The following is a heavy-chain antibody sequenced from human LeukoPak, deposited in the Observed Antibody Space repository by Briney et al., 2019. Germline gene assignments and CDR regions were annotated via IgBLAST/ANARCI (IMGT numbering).Heavy chain of an antibody. Sequence: GGSLRLSCAASGFTVSSDYMSSVRQAPGKGLEWVSVIYSGGTTYYADSVKGRFTISRDTSKSTLYLQMNSLRAEDTAVYYCARGTPTVSAGYYWGQGTLVTVSS. CDR2: IYSGGTT. CDR1: GFTVSSDY. J-gene: IGHJ4*02. D-gene: IGHD2-15*01. V-gene: IGHV3-53*01. CDR3: ARGTPTVSAGYY.